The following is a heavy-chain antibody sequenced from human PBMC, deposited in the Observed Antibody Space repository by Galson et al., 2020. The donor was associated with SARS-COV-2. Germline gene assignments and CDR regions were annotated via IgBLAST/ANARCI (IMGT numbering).Heavy chain of an antibody. D-gene: IGHD4-4*01. V-gene: IGHV3-21*06. CDR1: GFSFSSYT. CDR2: ISSTSSYI. J-gene: IGHJ4*02. CDR3: AREDYNDPHSDY. Sequence: GGSLRLSCATSGFSFSSYTINWVRQAPGKGLEWVSSISSTSSYIYYADSVKGRFSISRDNAKHSVYLQMNSLSADDTAVYYCAREDYNDPHSDYWGRGTLVTVSS.